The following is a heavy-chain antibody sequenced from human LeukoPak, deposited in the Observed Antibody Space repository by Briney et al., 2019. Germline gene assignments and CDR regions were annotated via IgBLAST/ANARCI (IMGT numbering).Heavy chain of an antibody. CDR1: GFTFYMYA. D-gene: IGHD3-10*01. J-gene: IGHJ4*02. CDR3: ARGVTMVRGVLI. CDR2: MCGTAGCT. V-gene: IGHV3-23*01. Sequence: GGSPTLSCQASGFTFYMYAMSWVRQAPGKGLEWVASMCGTAGCTFYPDSVKGRFTISRDNAKNSLYLQMNSLRAEDTAVYYCARGVTMVRGVLIWGQGTLVTVSS.